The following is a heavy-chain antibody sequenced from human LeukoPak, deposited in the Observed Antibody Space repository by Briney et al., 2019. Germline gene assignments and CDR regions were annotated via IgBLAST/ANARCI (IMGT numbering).Heavy chain of an antibody. CDR3: ARYSVGATFH. CDR1: GYTFTSYY. V-gene: IGHV1-46*01. Sequence: GASVKVSCRASGYTFTSYYMHWVRQAPGQGLEWMGIINPSGGSTSYAQKFQGRVAMTRDMSTSTVYMELSSLRSEDTAVYYCARYSVGATFHGGQGPLATVSS. CDR2: INPSGGST. D-gene: IGHD1-26*01. J-gene: IGHJ4*02.